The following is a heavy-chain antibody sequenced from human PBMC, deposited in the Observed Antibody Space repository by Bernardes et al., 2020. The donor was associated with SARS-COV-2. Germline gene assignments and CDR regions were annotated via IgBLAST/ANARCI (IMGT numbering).Heavy chain of an antibody. D-gene: IGHD2-15*01. Sequence: SETLSLTCSVSGGSSRSYHWSWIRQSPQKGLEWIGYVFENGNTNYSPSLRNRVTLSIDTSNNQFSLTLKSVTAADTAVYYCARRARVGGSHFDTWGQGIPVTVSS. J-gene: IGHJ4*02. CDR3: ARRARVGGSHFDT. V-gene: IGHV4-59*01. CDR2: VFENGNT. CDR1: GGSSRSYH.